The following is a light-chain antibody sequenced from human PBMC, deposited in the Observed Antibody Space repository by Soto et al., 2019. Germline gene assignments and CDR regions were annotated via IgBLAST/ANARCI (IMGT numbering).Light chain of an antibody. CDR2: EVS. V-gene: IGLV2-14*01. CDR3: SSYTSSSTPHVV. J-gene: IGLJ2*01. CDR1: ISDVGGYNY. Sequence: QSVLTHPASVSGSPGQSITISCTGTISDVGGYNYVSWYQQHPGKAPKLMIYEVSNRPSGVSNRFSGSKSGNTASLTISGLQAEDEADYYCSSYTSSSTPHVVFGGGTQLTV.